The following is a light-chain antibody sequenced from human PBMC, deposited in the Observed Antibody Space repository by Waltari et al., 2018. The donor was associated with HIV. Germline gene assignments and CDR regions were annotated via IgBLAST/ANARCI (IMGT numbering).Light chain of an antibody. CDR2: ANT. CDR1: SSNIGPGSD. V-gene: IGLV1-40*01. J-gene: IGLJ3*02. CDR3: QSYDSRLSGSV. Sequence: QSALTQPPSVSGAPGQRVTISCTGTSSNIGPGSDVNGYQPLPGTAPNLLISANTKRPSGAPDRFSGSKSGTSASLAITGLQAEDEADYYCQSYDSRLSGSVFGGGTKLTVL.